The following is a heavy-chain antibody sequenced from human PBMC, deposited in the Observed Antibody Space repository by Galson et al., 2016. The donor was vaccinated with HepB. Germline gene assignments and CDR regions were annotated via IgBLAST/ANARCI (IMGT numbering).Heavy chain of an antibody. J-gene: IGHJ6*02. V-gene: IGHV5-51*01. CDR2: IYPGDSVT. CDR1: GYTFTNYR. D-gene: IGHD6-13*01. Sequence: KIACKASGYTFTNYRIVWVRQMPGKGLEWMGIIYPGDSVTRHSPSFQGHVTMSVDKSISTAYLQWSSLKASDTAVYYCARQAAGIFLGYGLDVWGQGTTVTVSS. CDR3: ARQAAGIFLGYGLDV.